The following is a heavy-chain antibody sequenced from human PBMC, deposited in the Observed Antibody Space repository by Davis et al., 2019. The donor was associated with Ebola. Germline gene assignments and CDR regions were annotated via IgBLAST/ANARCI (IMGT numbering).Heavy chain of an antibody. J-gene: IGHJ3*02. CDR3: AKDIREGGTTGPDAFDI. CDR2: ISSSGSTI. CDR1: GFTFSSYE. Sequence: PGGSLRLSCAASGFTFSSYEMNWVRQAPGKGLEWVSYISSSGSTIYYADSVKGRFTISRDNAKDSLYLQMNSLRAEDTALYYCAKDIREGGTTGPDAFDIWGQGTMVTVSS. D-gene: IGHD1-1*01. V-gene: IGHV3-48*03.